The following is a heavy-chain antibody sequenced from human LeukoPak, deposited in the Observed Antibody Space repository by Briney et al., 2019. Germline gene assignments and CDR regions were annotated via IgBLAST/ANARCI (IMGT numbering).Heavy chain of an antibody. V-gene: IGHV1-8*01. CDR1: GYTFTSYD. J-gene: IGHJ3*02. D-gene: IGHD3-3*01. CDR2: MNPNSGNT. Sequence: ASVKVSCKASGYTFTSYDINWVRQATGQGLEWMGWMNPNSGNTGYAQKFQGRVTMTRNTSISTAYMELSSLRSEDTAVYYCARTPTRNYDFWSGDALDIWGQGTMVTVSS. CDR3: ARTPTRNYDFWSGDALDI.